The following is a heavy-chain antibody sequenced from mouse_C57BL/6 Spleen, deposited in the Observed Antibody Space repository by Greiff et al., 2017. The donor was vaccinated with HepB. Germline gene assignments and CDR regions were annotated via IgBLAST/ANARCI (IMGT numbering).Heavy chain of an antibody. CDR1: GFTFSDYG. CDR2: ISNLAYSI. J-gene: IGHJ3*01. CDR3: AKRDGNYAFAY. V-gene: IGHV5-15*01. D-gene: IGHD2-1*01. Sequence: EVQRVESGGGLVQPGGSLKLSCAASGFTFSDYGMAWVRQAPRKGPEWVAFISNLAYSIYYADTVTGRFTISRENAKNTLYLEKSSLRSEDTAMYYCAKRDGNYAFAYWGQGTLVTVSA.